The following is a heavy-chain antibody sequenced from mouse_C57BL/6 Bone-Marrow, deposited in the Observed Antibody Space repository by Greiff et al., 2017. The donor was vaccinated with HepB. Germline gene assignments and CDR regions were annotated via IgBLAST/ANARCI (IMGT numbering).Heavy chain of an antibody. Sequence: QVTLKVSGAELARPGASVKLSCKASGYTFTSYGISWVKQRTGQGLEWIGEIYPRSGNTYYNEKFKGKATLTADKSSSTAYMELRSLTSEDSAVYFCARGGLFAYWGQGTLVTVSA. D-gene: IGHD3-3*01. CDR1: GYTFTSYG. V-gene: IGHV1-81*01. J-gene: IGHJ3*01. CDR3: ARGGLFAY. CDR2: IYPRSGNT.